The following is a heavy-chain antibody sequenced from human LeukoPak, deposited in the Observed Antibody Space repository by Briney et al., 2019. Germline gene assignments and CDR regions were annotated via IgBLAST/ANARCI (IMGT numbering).Heavy chain of an antibody. Sequence: SETLSLTCTVSGGSISSSSYYWGWIRQPPGKGLEWIGSIYYSGSTYYNPSLTSRVTISVDRSKNQFSLKLSSVTAADTAVYYCARAVLQYQLPEGSRNWFDPWGQGTLVTVSS. CDR1: GGSISSSSYY. CDR2: IYYSGST. CDR3: ARAVLQYQLPEGSRNWFDP. V-gene: IGHV4-39*07. D-gene: IGHD2-2*01. J-gene: IGHJ5*02.